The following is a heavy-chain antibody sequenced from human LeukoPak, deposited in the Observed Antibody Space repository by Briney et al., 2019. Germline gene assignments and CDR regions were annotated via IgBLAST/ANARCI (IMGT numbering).Heavy chain of an antibody. CDR2: TSSDLNVK. J-gene: IGHJ4*02. CDR1: GFTFSGSA. Sequence: GGSLRLSCVASGFTFSGSAMHWVRQAPGKGLEWVAVTSSDLNVKLYADSVKGRFTISRDNSRSTLYLQMNSLRPEDTAIYYCAREGYYGSGSPPSLYFDYWGQGTLVTVSS. CDR3: AREGYYGSGSPPSLYFDY. V-gene: IGHV3-30-3*01. D-gene: IGHD3-10*01.